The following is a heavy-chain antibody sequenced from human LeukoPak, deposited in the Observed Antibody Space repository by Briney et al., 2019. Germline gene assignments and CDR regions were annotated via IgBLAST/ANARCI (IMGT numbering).Heavy chain of an antibody. CDR1: GFTVSGTN. CDR3: AKKDETVGGGLAY. J-gene: IGHJ4*02. D-gene: IGHD3-16*01. Sequence: GGSLRLSCAASGFTVSGTNMSWVRQAPGKGLEWVSAMYTGGTTYYADSVKGRFTISRDNSRNTLFLHMSSLRADDTAVYYCAKKDETVGGGLAYWGQGTLVTVSS. V-gene: IGHV3-53*01. CDR2: MYTGGTT.